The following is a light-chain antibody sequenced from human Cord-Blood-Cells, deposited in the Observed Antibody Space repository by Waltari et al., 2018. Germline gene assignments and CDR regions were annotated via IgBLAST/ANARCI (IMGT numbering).Light chain of an antibody. CDR2: AAS. CDR1: QSISSY. V-gene: IGKV1-39*01. J-gene: IGKJ2*01. CDR3: QQSYSTPYT. Sequence: DIQMTKSPSSLSASVGDRVTITCRASQSISSYLNWYQQNPGKAPKLLIYAASSLQSGLPSRFSGGCSWTDFTLTISILQPEDFATYYCQQSYSTPYTFGQGTKLEIK.